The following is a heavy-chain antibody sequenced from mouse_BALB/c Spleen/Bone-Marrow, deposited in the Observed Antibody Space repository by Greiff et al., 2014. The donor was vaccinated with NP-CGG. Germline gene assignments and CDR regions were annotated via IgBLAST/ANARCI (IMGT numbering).Heavy chain of an antibody. CDR3: ARGLLQYYYAMDY. D-gene: IGHD2-3*01. Sequence: DVQLQESGAELVEPGASVKLSCTASGFNIKDTYMHWVKQRPEQGLEWIGRIDPANGNTKYDPKFQGKATITADTSSNTAYLQLSSLTSEDTAVYYCARGLLQYYYAMDYWGQGTSVTVSS. CDR1: GFNIKDTY. V-gene: IGHV14-3*02. J-gene: IGHJ4*01. CDR2: IDPANGNT.